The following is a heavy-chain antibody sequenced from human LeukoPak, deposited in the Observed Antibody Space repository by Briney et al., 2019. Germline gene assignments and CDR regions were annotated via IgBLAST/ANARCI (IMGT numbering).Heavy chain of an antibody. CDR2: IYSSGTT. J-gene: IGHJ4*02. D-gene: IGHD3/OR15-3a*01. Sequence: PSESLSLTCVVSGVSLHRSFWTWVRQPPGKGLEWIGRIYSSGTTDYSPSLESRLTISIDTSKNQFSLRLASMTAADTAVYFCGRRPAVDGPIDNWGQGILVAVSS. CDR1: GVSLHRSF. V-gene: IGHV4-59*01. CDR3: GRRPAVDGPIDN.